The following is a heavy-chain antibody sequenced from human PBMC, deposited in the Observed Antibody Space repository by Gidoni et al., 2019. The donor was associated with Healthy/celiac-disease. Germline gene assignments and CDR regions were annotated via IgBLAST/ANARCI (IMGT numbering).Heavy chain of an antibody. J-gene: IGHJ4*02. CDR3: AKDKATVTTARGGFFDY. V-gene: IGHV3-23*01. D-gene: IGHD4-17*01. Sequence: EVQLLESGGGLVQPGGSLRLSCAASGFTFSIYAMSWVRQAPGKGLEWGSAISGSGSSTYYADSVKGRFTITRDNIKNTLYLQMNSLRAEDTAVYYCAKDKATVTTARGGFFDYWGQGTLVTVSS. CDR2: ISGSGSST. CDR1: GFTFSIYA.